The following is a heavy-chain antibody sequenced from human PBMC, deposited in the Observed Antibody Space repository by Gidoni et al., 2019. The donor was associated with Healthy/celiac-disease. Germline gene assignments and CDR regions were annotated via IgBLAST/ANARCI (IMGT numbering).Heavy chain of an antibody. D-gene: IGHD3-10*01. Sequence: QVQLVESGGGVVQSGRSLRLSCAASGFTFSSCGMHWVRQAPGQGLEWVAVIWYDGSNKYYADSVKGRFTISRDNSKNTLYLQMNSLRAEDTAVYYCARGTLWFRSPFDYWGQGTLVTVSS. V-gene: IGHV3-33*01. J-gene: IGHJ4*02. CDR3: ARGTLWFRSPFDY. CDR1: GFTFSSCG. CDR2: IWYDGSNK.